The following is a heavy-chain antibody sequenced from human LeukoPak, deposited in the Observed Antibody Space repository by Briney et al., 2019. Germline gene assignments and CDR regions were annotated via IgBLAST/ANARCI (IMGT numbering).Heavy chain of an antibody. D-gene: IGHD1-26*01. Sequence: GGSLRLSCAASGFTVSSNYMSWVRQAQGKGLEWVSIICSGGSTFYADSVKGRFTISRDNSKNTLYLQMNSLRAEDTAVYYCARGGSYLSAFDIWGQGTMVTVSS. CDR1: GFTVSSNY. V-gene: IGHV3-53*01. J-gene: IGHJ3*02. CDR2: ICSGGST. CDR3: ARGGSYLSAFDI.